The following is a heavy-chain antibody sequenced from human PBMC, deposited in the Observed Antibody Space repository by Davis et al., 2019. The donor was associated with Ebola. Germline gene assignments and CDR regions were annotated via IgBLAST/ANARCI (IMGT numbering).Heavy chain of an antibody. Sequence: GSLRLSCTVSGGSISSYYWSWIRQPPGKGLEWIGEINHSGSTNYNPSLKSRVTISVDTSKNQFSLKLSSVTAADTAVYYCARLAARKPYYYYYGMDVWGQGTTVTVSS. CDR2: INHSGST. CDR1: GGSISSYY. D-gene: IGHD6-6*01. V-gene: IGHV4-34*01. J-gene: IGHJ6*02. CDR3: ARLAARKPYYYYYGMDV.